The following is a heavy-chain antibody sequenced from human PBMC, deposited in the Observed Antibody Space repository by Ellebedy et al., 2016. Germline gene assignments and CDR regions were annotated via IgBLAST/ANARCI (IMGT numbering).Heavy chain of an antibody. CDR1: GYTFNSYD. J-gene: IGHJ6*02. D-gene: IGHD6-6*01. CDR2: MNPNSGNT. V-gene: IGHV1-8*02. CDR3: ARPPRIAARPKAFYYYGMDV. Sequence: ASVKVSCKASGYTFNSYDINWVRQATGQGLEWMGWMNPNSGNTGYAQKFQGRVTMTRNTSISTAYMELSSLRSEDTAVYYCARPPRIAARPKAFYYYGMDVWGQGTTVTVSS.